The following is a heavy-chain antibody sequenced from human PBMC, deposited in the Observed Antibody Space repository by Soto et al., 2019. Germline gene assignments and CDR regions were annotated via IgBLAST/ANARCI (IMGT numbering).Heavy chain of an antibody. J-gene: IGHJ4*02. CDR2: ISAHNGNT. V-gene: IGHV1-18*01. CDR3: ARGRYGDY. Sequence: QVHLVQSGAEVKKPGASVKVSCKGSGYTFTSYGITWVRQAPGQGLEWMGWISAHNGNTDYAQKLQGRVTVTRDTATSTAYMEMRSLRSDDTAVYYCARGRYGDYWGQGALVTVSS. CDR1: GYTFTSYG. D-gene: IGHD1-1*01.